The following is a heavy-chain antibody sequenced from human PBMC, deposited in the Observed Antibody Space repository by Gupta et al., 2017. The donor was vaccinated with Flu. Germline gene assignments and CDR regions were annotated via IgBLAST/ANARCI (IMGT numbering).Heavy chain of an antibody. CDR2: IKEDGGEK. CDR1: GFTFSRYW. J-gene: IGHJ4*02. D-gene: IGHD1-26*01. CDR3: GREGGGSYSDY. Sequence: EVQLVESGGGLVQPGGSLRLSCAASGFTFSRYWMSWVRQAPGKGLEWVGNIKEDGGEKYYVDSVKGRFTISRDNAKNSLFLQMNSLRAEDTAVYYCGREGGGSYSDYWGQGSLVTVSS. V-gene: IGHV3-7*01.